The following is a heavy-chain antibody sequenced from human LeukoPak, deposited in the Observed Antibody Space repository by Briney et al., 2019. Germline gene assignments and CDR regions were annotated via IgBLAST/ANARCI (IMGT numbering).Heavy chain of an antibody. D-gene: IGHD3-3*01. Sequence: SETLSLTCTVSGGSISSYYWSWIRQPPGKGLEWIGEINHSGSTNYNPSLKSRVTISVDTSKNQFSLKLSSVTAADTAVYYCARRVGGGYYGYWGQGTLVTVSS. CDR3: ARRVGGGYYGY. V-gene: IGHV4-34*01. CDR2: INHSGST. CDR1: GGSISSYY. J-gene: IGHJ4*02.